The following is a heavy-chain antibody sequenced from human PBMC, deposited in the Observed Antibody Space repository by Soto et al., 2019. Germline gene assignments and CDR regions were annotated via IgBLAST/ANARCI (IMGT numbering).Heavy chain of an antibody. CDR2: IYYNGIT. CDR3: ARGRGGYYFYDY. Sequence: SETLSLTCTVSGGFMTNYYWNWIRQTPGKAPEWIAYIYYNGITNYNPSLKSRVTISVDTPKNQFSLELNSVTAADTAMYYCARGRGGYYFYDYWRQGALVTVSS. J-gene: IGHJ4*02. V-gene: IGHV4-59*01. D-gene: IGHD1-26*01. CDR1: GGFMTNYY.